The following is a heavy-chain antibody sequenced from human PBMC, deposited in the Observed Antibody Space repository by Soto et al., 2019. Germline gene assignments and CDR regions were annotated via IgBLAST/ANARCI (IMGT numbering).Heavy chain of an antibody. J-gene: IGHJ4*02. V-gene: IGHV4-34*01. CDR1: GGSFSGYY. CDR2: INHSGST. D-gene: IGHD6-19*01. CDR3: AARAFSSGWYSFFDY. Sequence: QVQLQQWGAGLLKPSETLSLTCAVYGGSFSGYYWSWIRQPPGKGLEWIGEINHSGSTNYNPSLKSRVTISVDTSKNQFSLKLSSVTAADTAVYYCAARAFSSGWYSFFDYWGQGTLVTVSS.